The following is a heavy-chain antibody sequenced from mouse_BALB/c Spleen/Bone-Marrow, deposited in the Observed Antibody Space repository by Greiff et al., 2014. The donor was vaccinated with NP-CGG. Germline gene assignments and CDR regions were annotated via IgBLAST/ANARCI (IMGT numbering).Heavy chain of an antibody. V-gene: IGHV1-62-2*01. D-gene: IGHD2-3*01. J-gene: IGHJ2*01. CDR1: GYTFTEYI. Sequence: VQLQQSGAGLVKPGASVKLSCEASGYTFTEYIIRWVKQRSGQGLEWIGWFYPGSGSIKYNEKFKDKATLTADKSSSTVYMELSRLTSEDSAVYFCARHEGGEMGFDYWGQGTTLTVSS. CDR2: FYPGSGSI. CDR3: ARHEGGEMGFDY.